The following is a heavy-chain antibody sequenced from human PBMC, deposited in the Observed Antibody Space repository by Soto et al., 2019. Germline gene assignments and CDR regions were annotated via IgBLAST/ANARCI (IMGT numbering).Heavy chain of an antibody. Sequence: QVQLVQSGAEVKKPGSSVKVSCKASGGTFSSYAISWVRQAPGQGLEWMGGIIPIFGTANYAQKFQGRVKITADEATSTASMELSSLRSEDTAAYYCASGKDGYSYFDYWGQGTLVTVSS. J-gene: IGHJ4*02. V-gene: IGHV1-69*12. D-gene: IGHD2-15*01. CDR1: GGTFSSYA. CDR3: ASGKDGYSYFDY. CDR2: IIPIFGTA.